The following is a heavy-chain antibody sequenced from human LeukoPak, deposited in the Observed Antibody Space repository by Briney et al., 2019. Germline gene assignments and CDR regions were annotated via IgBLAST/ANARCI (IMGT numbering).Heavy chain of an antibody. CDR3: AREYYYGSGSYYNGY. D-gene: IGHD3-10*01. CDR2: ISSSSSVI. CDR1: GFTFSNYN. Sequence: GGSLRLSCVASGFTFSNYNMDWVRQAPGKGLEWVSSISSSSSVIYYADSVKGRFTISKDNAKNSLYLQMNSLRAEDTALYYCAREYYYGSGSYYNGYWGQGTLVTVSS. V-gene: IGHV3-21*01. J-gene: IGHJ4*02.